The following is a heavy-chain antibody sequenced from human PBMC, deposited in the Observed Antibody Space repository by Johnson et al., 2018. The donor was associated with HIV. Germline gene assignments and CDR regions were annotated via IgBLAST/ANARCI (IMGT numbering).Heavy chain of an antibody. CDR1: GFTFSSYA. V-gene: IGHV3-30-3*01. CDR2: ISYDGSNK. D-gene: IGHD3-3*01. Sequence: QLVESGGGLVQPGGSLRLSCAASGFTFSSYAMHWVRQAPGKGLEWVAVISYDGSNKYYADSVKGRFTISRDNSNNTLYLQMNSLRAEDTAVYYCARGSPYYNFWSGYVDAFDIWGQGTMVTVSS. J-gene: IGHJ3*02. CDR3: ARGSPYYNFWSGYVDAFDI.